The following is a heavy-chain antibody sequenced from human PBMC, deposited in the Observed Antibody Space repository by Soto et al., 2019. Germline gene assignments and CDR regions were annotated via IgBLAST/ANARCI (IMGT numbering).Heavy chain of an antibody. Sequence: SETLSLTCAVYGGSFSGYYWSWIRQPPGKGLEWIGEINHSGSTNYNPSLKSRVTISVDTSKNQFSLKLSSVTAADTAVYYCARGRGRDGYNFHYYYYGMDVWGQGTTVTVSS. D-gene: IGHD5-12*01. CDR1: GGSFSGYY. J-gene: IGHJ6*02. V-gene: IGHV4-34*01. CDR2: INHSGST. CDR3: ARGRGRDGYNFHYYYYGMDV.